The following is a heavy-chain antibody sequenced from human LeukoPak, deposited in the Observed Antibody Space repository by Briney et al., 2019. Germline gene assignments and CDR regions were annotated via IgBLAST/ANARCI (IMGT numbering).Heavy chain of an antibody. D-gene: IGHD6-13*01. V-gene: IGHV4-38-2*02. CDR2: IYHSGIT. Sequence: SETLSLTCTVSGYSIRSGFYWGWIRQPPGKGLEWIGNIYHSGITYYTPSLKSRVTISVDTSKNQFYLNLSSVTAADTAVYYCARDTYIAAAGGYWGQGTLVTVSS. J-gene: IGHJ4*02. CDR1: GYSIRSGFY. CDR3: ARDTYIAAAGGY.